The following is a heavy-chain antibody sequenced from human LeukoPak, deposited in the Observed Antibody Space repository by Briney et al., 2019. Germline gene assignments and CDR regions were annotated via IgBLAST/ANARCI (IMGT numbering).Heavy chain of an antibody. V-gene: IGHV4-4*02. J-gene: IGHJ5*02. CDR1: GVSISSSNW. Sequence: SGTLSLTCAVSGVSISSSNWWSWVRQPPGKGLEWIGDIYHSGSTNYNPSLKSLVTISVDKSKNQFCLKLSAVTAVDMVVYYCARLVIPWGQGILVTVSS. CDR2: IYHSGST. CDR3: ARLVIP. D-gene: IGHD3-10*01.